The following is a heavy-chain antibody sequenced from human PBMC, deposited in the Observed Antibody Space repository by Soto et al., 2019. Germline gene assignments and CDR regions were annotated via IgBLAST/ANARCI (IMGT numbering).Heavy chain of an antibody. CDR1: GGSISSYY. D-gene: IGHD1-1*01. CDR2: IYYSGST. Sequence: KTSETLSLTCTVSGGSISSYYWSWIRQPPGKGLEWIGYIYYSGSTNYNPSLKSRVTISVDTSKNQFSLKLSSVTAADTAVYYCARGYWNDDESWFDPWGQGTLVTVSS. CDR3: ARGYWNDDESWFDP. V-gene: IGHV4-59*01. J-gene: IGHJ5*02.